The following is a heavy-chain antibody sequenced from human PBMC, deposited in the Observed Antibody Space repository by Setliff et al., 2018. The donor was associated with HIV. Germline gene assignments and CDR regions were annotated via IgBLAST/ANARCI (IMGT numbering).Heavy chain of an antibody. Sequence: GSLRLSCAASGFTLSDHYIDWIRQPPGMGLEWVGRITAKFNGYVKEYAASVQGRFTISRDDSKDSLFLQMNNLKAEDTAVYYCVRAAAGLDIWSQGIRVTVSS. V-gene: IGHV3-72*01. J-gene: IGHJ4*02. CDR2: ITAKFNGYVK. CDR3: VRAAAGLDI. CDR1: GFTLSDHY.